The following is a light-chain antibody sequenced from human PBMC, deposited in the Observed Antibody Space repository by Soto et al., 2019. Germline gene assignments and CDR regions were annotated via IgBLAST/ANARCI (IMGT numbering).Light chain of an antibody. Sequence: QSALTQPASVSGSPGQSITISCTGTSSDVGNYNLVSWYQQHPGKAPKLMIYDGSERPSGVSNRFSVSKSGNTASLTISGLQAEDEAEYYCCSYAGSRVVFGGGTKLTV. CDR3: CSYAGSRVV. J-gene: IGLJ2*01. CDR2: DGS. CDR1: SSDVGNYNL. V-gene: IGLV2-23*01.